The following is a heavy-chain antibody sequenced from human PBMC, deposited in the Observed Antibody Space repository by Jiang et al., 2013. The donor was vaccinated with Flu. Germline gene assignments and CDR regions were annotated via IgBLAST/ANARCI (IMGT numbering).Heavy chain of an antibody. CDR2: ISAYNGNT. Sequence: EVKKPGASVKVSCKASGYNFNKYGFSWVRQAPGQGLEWMGWISAYNGNTNYAQKVQGRVTMTLDTSTSTAYMELRSLTSDDTAVYYCARAVPAMDVWGQGTTVTVSS. J-gene: IGHJ6*02. V-gene: IGHV1-18*01. CDR3: ARAVPAMDV. CDR1: GYNFNKYG.